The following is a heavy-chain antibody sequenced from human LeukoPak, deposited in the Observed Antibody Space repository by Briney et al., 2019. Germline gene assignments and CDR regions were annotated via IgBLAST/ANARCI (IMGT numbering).Heavy chain of an antibody. Sequence: SQTLSLTCTVSGGSISSGDHYWNWIRQHPGKGLEWIGYIYYSGSAYYNPSLKSRVTISIDTSKNQFSLKLSSVTAADTAVYYCSSNYYGSGSYRSWDYWGQGTLVTVSS. J-gene: IGHJ4*02. CDR3: SSNYYGSGSYRSWDY. V-gene: IGHV4-31*03. D-gene: IGHD3-10*01. CDR1: GGSISSGDHY. CDR2: IYYSGSA.